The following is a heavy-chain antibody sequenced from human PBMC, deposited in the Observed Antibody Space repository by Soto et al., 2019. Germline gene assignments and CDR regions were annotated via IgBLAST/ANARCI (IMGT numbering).Heavy chain of an antibody. CDR1: GFTVSSNY. CDR2: IYSGGST. Sequence: GGSLRLSCAASGFTVSSNYMSWVRQAPGKGLEWVSVIYSGGSTYYADSVKGRFTISRDNSKNTLYLQMNSLRAEDTAVYYCAKHYYDSSGYSYDFDYWGQGTLVTVSS. CDR3: AKHYYDSSGYSYDFDY. V-gene: IGHV3-66*04. D-gene: IGHD3-22*01. J-gene: IGHJ4*02.